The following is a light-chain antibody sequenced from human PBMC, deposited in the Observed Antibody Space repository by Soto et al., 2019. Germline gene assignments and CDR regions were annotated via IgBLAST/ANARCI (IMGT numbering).Light chain of an antibody. Sequence: QAVVTQPASVSGFPGQSITISCTGTSSDVGSYNLVSWYQQHPGKAPKLMIYEGSKRPSGVSNRFSGSKSGNTASLTISGLQAEDEADYYCCSYAGSSTWVFGGGTKVTVL. V-gene: IGLV2-23*01. CDR1: SSDVGSYNL. J-gene: IGLJ3*02. CDR2: EGS. CDR3: CSYAGSSTWV.